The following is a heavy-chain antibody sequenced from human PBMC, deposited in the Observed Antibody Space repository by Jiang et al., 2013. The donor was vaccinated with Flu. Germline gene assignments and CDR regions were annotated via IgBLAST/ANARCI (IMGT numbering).Heavy chain of an antibody. CDR1: GGSISSYY. Sequence: PGLVKPSETLSLTCTVSGGSISSYYWSWIRQPPGKGLEWIGYIYYSGSTNYNPSLKSRVTISVDTSKNQFSLKLSSVTAADTAVYYCARAYSSSWGGLDYWGQGTLVTVSS. J-gene: IGHJ4*02. V-gene: IGHV4-59*13. D-gene: IGHD6-6*01. CDR3: ARAYSSSWGGLDY. CDR2: IYYSGST.